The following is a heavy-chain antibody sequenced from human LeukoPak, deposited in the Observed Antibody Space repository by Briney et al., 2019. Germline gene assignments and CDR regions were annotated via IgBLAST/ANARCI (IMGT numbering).Heavy chain of an antibody. Sequence: GGSLRLSCAASGFTFSSYEMNWVRQAPGKGLEWVSYISSSGSTIYYADSVKGRFTISRNNAKNSLYLQMNSLRAEDTAVYYCARGSGYSFDYWGQGTLVTVSS. CDR3: ARGSGYSFDY. D-gene: IGHD5-12*01. V-gene: IGHV3-48*03. CDR2: ISSSGSTI. J-gene: IGHJ4*02. CDR1: GFTFSSYE.